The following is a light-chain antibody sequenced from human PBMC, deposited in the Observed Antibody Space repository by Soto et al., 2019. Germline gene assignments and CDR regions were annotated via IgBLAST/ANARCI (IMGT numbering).Light chain of an antibody. J-gene: IGLJ2*01. CDR2: EVS. Sequence: QSALTQPASVSGSLGQSITISCTGTSSDIGGYKYVSWYQQHPDKTPKLIIFEVSNRPSGISSRFSGSKSGNTASLTISGLQAEDEADYYCASYTSSSTSVIFGRGTKLTVL. CDR1: SSDIGGYKY. CDR3: ASYTSSSTSVI. V-gene: IGLV2-14*01.